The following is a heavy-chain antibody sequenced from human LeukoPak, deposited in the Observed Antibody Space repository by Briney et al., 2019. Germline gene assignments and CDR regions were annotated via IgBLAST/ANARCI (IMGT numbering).Heavy chain of an antibody. CDR2: IKQDGSEK. CDR1: GFTFSSYW. J-gene: IGHJ6*02. V-gene: IGHV3-7*01. Sequence: PGGSLRLSCAASGFTFSSYWISWVRQAPGKGLEWVANIKQDGSEKYYVDSVKGRFTISRDNAKNSLYLQMNSLRAEDTAVYYCARDDSFWSGYYSPTTHYGMDVWGQGTSVTVSS. D-gene: IGHD3-3*01. CDR3: ARDDSFWSGYYSPTTHYGMDV.